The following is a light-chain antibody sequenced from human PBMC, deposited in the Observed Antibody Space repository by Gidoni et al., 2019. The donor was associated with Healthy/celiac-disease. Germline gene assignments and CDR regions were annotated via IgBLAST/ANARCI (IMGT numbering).Light chain of an antibody. CDR2: KAS. J-gene: IGKJ1*01. CDR3: QQYNSYSST. V-gene: IGKV1-5*03. CDR1: QSMSSW. Sequence: DIQMTKSPSTLSASVGDRITITCRTSQSMSSWLALYQQQPGKAPKLLIYKASSLKSGVPSRFSGSGSVTEFTLTISSLQPDDFATDYCQQYNSYSSTFGPGTKVEIK.